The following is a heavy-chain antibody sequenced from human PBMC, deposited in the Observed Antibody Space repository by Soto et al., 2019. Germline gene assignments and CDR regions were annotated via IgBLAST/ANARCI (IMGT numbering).Heavy chain of an antibody. CDR3: ARAVKTGYDFWSGYHYYYYMDV. CDR1: GFTFSSYD. V-gene: IGHV3-13*01. J-gene: IGHJ6*03. CDR2: IGTAGDT. Sequence: EVQLVESGGGLVQPGGSLRLSCAASGFTFSSYDMHWVRQATGKGLEWVSAIGTAGDTYYPGSVEGRFTISRENAKNSLYLQMNSLRAGDTAVYYCARAVKTGYDFWSGYHYYYYMDVWGKGTTVTVSS. D-gene: IGHD3-3*01.